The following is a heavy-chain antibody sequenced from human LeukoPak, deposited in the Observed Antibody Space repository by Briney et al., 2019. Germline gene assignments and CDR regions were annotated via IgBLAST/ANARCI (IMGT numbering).Heavy chain of an antibody. Sequence: PGGSLRLSCTASGFTFSAYAMNGVRQAPGKGLQWIASISSSSNIFYADSLKGRFTISKDNAKSSLYLQLNSLRAEDTAVYYCARETLVDGDFDYWGQGTLVTVSS. CDR1: GFTFSAYA. D-gene: IGHD3-10*01. CDR3: ARETLVDGDFDY. J-gene: IGHJ4*02. V-gene: IGHV3-69-1*01. CDR2: ISSSSNI.